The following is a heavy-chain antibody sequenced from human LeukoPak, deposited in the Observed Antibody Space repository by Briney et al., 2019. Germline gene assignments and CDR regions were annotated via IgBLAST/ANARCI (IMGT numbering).Heavy chain of an antibody. CDR3: AKDIGDIVVVPAAPNWFDP. CDR2: IRRDGGST. D-gene: IGHD2-2*01. Sequence: GGSLRLSCAASGFTLNDYAMHWVRQAPGKGLEWVSLIRRDGGSTYYADSVKGRFTISRDNSKSSLYLQMNSLRTEDTALYYCAKDIGDIVVVPAAPNWFDPWGQGTLVTVSS. V-gene: IGHV3-43*02. J-gene: IGHJ5*02. CDR1: GFTLNDYA.